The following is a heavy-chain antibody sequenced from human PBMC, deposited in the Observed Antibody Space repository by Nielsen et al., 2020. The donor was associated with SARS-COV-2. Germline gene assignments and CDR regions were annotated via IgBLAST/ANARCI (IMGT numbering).Heavy chain of an antibody. CDR1: GGSISSYY. V-gene: IGHV4-59*13. CDR3: ARGPHDYGDYWLGY. D-gene: IGHD4-17*01. J-gene: IGHJ4*02. Sequence: SETLSLTCTVSGGSISSYYWSWIRQPPGKGLEWIGYIYYSGSTNYNPSLKSRVTISVGTSKNQFSLNLSSVTAADTAVYYCARGPHDYGDYWLGYWGQGTLVTVSS. CDR2: IYYSGST.